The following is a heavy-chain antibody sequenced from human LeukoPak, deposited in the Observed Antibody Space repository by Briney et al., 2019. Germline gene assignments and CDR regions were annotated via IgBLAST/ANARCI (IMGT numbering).Heavy chain of an antibody. CDR2: INWNGGST. J-gene: IGHJ6*03. D-gene: IGHD2-2*01. V-gene: IGHV3-20*04. CDR1: GFTFDDYG. CDR3: ARNGPAEDYYYYYYMDV. Sequence: GGSLRLSCAASGFTFDDYGMSWDRQAPGKGLEWVSGINWNGGSTGYADSVKGRFTISRDNAKNSLYLQMNSLRAEDTALYYCARNGPAEDYYYYYYMDVWGKGTTVTVSS.